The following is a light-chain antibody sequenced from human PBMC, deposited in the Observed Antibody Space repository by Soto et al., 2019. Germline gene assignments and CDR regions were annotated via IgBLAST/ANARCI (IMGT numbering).Light chain of an antibody. Sequence: DIQMTQSPSTLSASVGDRVTITCRASQRISRWLAWYQQKPGKVPTVLIYDVSTLQTGVPSRFSGGGSGTEFTLTISSLQPDDFATYYCQEYTTYSRTFGQGTKVEV. CDR2: DVS. V-gene: IGKV1-5*01. CDR1: QRISRW. J-gene: IGKJ1*01. CDR3: QEYTTYSRT.